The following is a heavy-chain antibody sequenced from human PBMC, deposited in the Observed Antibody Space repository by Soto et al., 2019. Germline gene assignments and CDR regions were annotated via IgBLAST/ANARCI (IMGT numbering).Heavy chain of an antibody. CDR2: IYYSGST. CDR3: ARHNYGSGSTYFDY. D-gene: IGHD3-10*01. V-gene: IGHV4-59*08. J-gene: IGHJ4*02. Sequence: SETLSLTYTVSGGSISIYYWSWIRQPPGKGLEWIGYIYYSGSTNYNPSLKSRVTISVDTSKNPFSLKLNSMTAADTAVYYCARHNYGSGSTYFDYWGQGTLVTVSS. CDR1: GGSISIYY.